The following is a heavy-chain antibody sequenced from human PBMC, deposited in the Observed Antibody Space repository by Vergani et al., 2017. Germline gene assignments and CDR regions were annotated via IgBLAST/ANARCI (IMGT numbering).Heavy chain of an antibody. D-gene: IGHD3-22*01. CDR1: GSSISSGDYY. J-gene: IGHJ4*02. Sequence: QVQLQESGPGLVKPSQTLSLTCTVSGSSISSGDYYWSWIRQPPGKGLEWIGYIYYSGSTYYNPSLKSRVTISVDTSKNQFSLKLSSETAADTAVYYCASSTYYYDSSGYSSFDYWGQGTLVTVSS. CDR3: ASSTYYYDSSGYSSFDY. CDR2: IYYSGST. V-gene: IGHV4-30-4*08.